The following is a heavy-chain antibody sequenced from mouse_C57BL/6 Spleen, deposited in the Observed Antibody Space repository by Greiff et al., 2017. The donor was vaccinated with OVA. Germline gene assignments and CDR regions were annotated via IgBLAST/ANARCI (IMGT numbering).Heavy chain of an antibody. CDR3: ARAGFYYGNYYFDY. CDR1: GFTFSDYY. CDR2: INYDGSST. D-gene: IGHD2-1*01. J-gene: IGHJ2*01. V-gene: IGHV5-16*01. Sequence: EVKLMESEGGLVQPGSSMKLSCTASGFTFSDYYMVWVRQVPEKGLEWVANINYDGSSTYYLDSLKSRFIISRDNAKNILYLQMSSLKSEDTATYYCARAGFYYGNYYFDYWGQGTTLTVSS.